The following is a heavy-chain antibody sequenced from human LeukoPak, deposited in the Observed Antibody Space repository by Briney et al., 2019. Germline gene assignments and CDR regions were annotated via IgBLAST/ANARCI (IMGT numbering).Heavy chain of an antibody. Sequence: PGGSLRLSCAVSGFTFRNYWMTWVRQAPGKGLEWVANIKQDGSENYYADSVRGRFTISRDNSQNSLYLQMDSLRVEDTAVYYCASEGQLVRQYIYWGQGTLVIVSS. J-gene: IGHJ4*02. V-gene: IGHV3-7*01. D-gene: IGHD6-6*01. CDR1: GFTFRNYW. CDR3: ASEGQLVRQYIY. CDR2: IKQDGSEN.